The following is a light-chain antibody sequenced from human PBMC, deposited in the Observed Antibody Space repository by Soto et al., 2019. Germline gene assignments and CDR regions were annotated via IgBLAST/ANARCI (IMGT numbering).Light chain of an antibody. V-gene: IGKV1D-16*01. J-gene: IGKJ5*01. CDR2: AAS. Sequence: DIQMTQSPSSLSASVGDRVTITCRASQGISIWLAWFQQKPEKAPKSLIYAASNLQSGVPSRFSGTGSGTDFTLTTSSLQPEDFATYYCQQYNSYPRTFGQGTRLEIK. CDR1: QGISIW. CDR3: QQYNSYPRT.